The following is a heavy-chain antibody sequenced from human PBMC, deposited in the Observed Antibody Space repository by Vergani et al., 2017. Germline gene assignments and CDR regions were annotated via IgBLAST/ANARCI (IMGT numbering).Heavy chain of an antibody. CDR1: GFPFSSYS. J-gene: IGHJ6*03. Sequence: EVQLLESGGGLVQPGGSLRLSCAASGFPFSSYSMNWVRQAPGEGLEWVSSISSSSSYIYYADSVKGRFTISRDNAKNSLYLQMNSLRAEDTAVYYCARGPTVKAPGYYMDVWGRGTTVTVSS. CDR2: ISSSSSYI. D-gene: IGHD4-11*01. CDR3: ARGPTVKAPGYYMDV. V-gene: IGHV3-21*01.